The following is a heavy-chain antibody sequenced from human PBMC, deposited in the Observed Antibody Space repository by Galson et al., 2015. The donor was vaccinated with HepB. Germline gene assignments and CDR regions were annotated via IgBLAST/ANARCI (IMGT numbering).Heavy chain of an antibody. V-gene: IGHV3-21*01. CDR1: GFTFTGYA. CDR3: TRGFPYYNNELNDY. D-gene: IGHD3-22*01. CDR2: ISSGGSYI. J-gene: IGHJ4*02. Sequence: FLRLSCAASGFTFTGYAMNWVRQPPGRGLEWISSISSGGSYIYFADSVKGRFTTSRDNARNSLFLQLNSLRAEDTAVYYCTRGFPYYNNELNDYWGQGTLVTVSS.